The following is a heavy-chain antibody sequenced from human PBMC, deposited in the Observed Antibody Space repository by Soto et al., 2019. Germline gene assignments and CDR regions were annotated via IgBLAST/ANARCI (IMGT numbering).Heavy chain of an antibody. V-gene: IGHV3-73*02. CDR2: IRSKGHNYAT. D-gene: IGHD3-16*01. J-gene: IGHJ5*02. Sequence: EVQLVESGGGLVQPGGSLKLSCAASGFAFSGSAMYWVRQASGKGPEWVGRIRSKGHNYATEYAASVKGRSTISRDDSKNPAYLQMNSLQTEDTAVYYCTRDLFSYDYSGILWFDPWGQGTLVTVSS. CDR1: GFAFSGSA. CDR3: TRDLFSYDYSGILWFDP.